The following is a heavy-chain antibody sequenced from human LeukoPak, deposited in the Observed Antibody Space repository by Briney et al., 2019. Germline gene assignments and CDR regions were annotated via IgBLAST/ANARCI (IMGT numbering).Heavy chain of an antibody. CDR1: GYSFTSYW. J-gene: IGHJ4*02. Sequence: GESLKISCKGSGYSFTSYWISWVRQMPGKGLEWMGRIDPSDSYTNYSPSFQGHVTISADKSISTAYLQWSSLKASDTAMYYCTLESTVTTSSGCWGQGTLVTVSS. V-gene: IGHV5-10-1*01. CDR3: TLESTVTTSSGC. CDR2: IDPSDSYT. D-gene: IGHD4-17*01.